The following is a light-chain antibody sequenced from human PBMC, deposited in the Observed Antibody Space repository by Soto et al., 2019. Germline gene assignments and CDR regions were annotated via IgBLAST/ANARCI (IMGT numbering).Light chain of an antibody. CDR2: EVT. CDR3: SSYTSSGTLV. Sequence: QSVLTQPASVSGFPGQSITISCTGTSSDVGAYNFVSWYQQHPGKAPQLMIFEVTDRPSGISNRFSGSKSGNTASLTISGLQAEDEGDNYCSSYTSSGTLVFGTGTKVTVL. V-gene: IGLV2-14*01. J-gene: IGLJ1*01. CDR1: SSDVGAYNF.